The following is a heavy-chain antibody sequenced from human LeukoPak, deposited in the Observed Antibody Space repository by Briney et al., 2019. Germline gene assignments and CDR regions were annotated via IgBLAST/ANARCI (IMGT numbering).Heavy chain of an antibody. V-gene: IGHV3-23*01. D-gene: IGHD3-10*01. Sequence: GGSLRLSCAASGFTFSSYAMSWVRQARGKGLEWVSGISGSGGSTYYADSVKGRFTISRDNSKNTVYLQMNSLRTEDTAVYYCAKTPKIRGVSNFDYWGQGTLVTVSS. CDR3: AKTPKIRGVSNFDY. CDR2: ISGSGGST. J-gene: IGHJ4*02. CDR1: GFTFSSYA.